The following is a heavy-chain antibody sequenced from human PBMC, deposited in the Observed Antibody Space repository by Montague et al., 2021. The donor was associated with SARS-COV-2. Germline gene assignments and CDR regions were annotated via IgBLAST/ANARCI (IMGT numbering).Heavy chain of an antibody. CDR3: AREFLFTDAFDI. J-gene: IGHJ3*02. V-gene: IGHV3-30-3*01. CDR1: GFTFSSYA. CDR2: ISYDGSNK. Sequence: SLRLSRAASGFTFSSYAMHWVRQAPGKGLEWVAVISYDGSNKYYADSVKGRFTISRDNSKNTLYLQMNSLRAEDTAVYYCAREFLFTDAFDIWGQGTMVTVSS. D-gene: IGHD3-16*01.